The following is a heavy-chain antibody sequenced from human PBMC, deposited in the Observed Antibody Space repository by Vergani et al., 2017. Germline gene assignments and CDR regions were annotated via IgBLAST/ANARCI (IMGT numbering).Heavy chain of an antibody. CDR3: ARETILPVEHGGWFDP. J-gene: IGHJ5*02. CDR2: IYYRGST. V-gene: IGHV4-59*11. D-gene: IGHD1-26*01. Sequence: QVQLQESGPGLVKPSESLSLTCTVSGASISSHYWSWFRQPPGKGLEWIGYIYYRGSTNYNPTLKSRVTISVERSKNQFSLKLTSVTAADTAVYYCARETILPVEHGGWFDPWGQGTQVTVSS. CDR1: GASISSHY.